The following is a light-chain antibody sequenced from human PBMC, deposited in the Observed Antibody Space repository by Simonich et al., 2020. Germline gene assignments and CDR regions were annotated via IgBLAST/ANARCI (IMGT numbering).Light chain of an antibody. J-gene: IGKJ1*01. V-gene: IGKV3-11*01. CDR2: DAY. Sequence: EIVLTQSPATLSWSPGERATISCRASQSVSSYLAWYQQKPGQAPRLLIYDAYNRAPGIPARFSGSGSGTDFTLTISCLEPEDFAVYYCQQRSNWPPWTFGQGTKVEIK. CDR3: QQRSNWPPWT. CDR1: QSVSSY.